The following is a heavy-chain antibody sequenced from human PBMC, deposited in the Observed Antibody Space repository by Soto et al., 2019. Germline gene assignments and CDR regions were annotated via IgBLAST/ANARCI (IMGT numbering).Heavy chain of an antibody. J-gene: IGHJ4*02. CDR3: AKETYSGPLDY. CDR1: GFIFSSYG. Sequence: QVQLVESGGGVVQPGRSLRLSCAASGFIFSSYGIHWVHQAPGKGLEWVAVISYDGSNKYYADSVKGRFTISRDNSKNTLYLQMNSLRAEDTAVYYCAKETYSGPLDYWGQGTLVTVSS. D-gene: IGHD2-15*01. V-gene: IGHV3-30*18. CDR2: ISYDGSNK.